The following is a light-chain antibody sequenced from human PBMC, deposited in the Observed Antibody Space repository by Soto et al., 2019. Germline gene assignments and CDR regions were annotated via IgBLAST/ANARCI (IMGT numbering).Light chain of an antibody. CDR2: DVS. CDR3: SSSTSSSTLGYV. J-gene: IGLJ1*01. CDR1: SSDIGSYNY. V-gene: IGLV2-14*03. Sequence: LTQPASVSGSPGQSITISCTGTSSDIGSYNYVSWYQQHPGKAPKLMIYDVSNRPPGVSNRFSGSKSGNTASLIISGLQAEDEADYYCSSSTSSSTLGYVFGTGTKVTVL.